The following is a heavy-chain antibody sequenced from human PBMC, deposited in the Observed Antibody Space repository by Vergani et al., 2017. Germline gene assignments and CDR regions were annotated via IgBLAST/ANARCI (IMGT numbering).Heavy chain of an antibody. V-gene: IGHV4-39*07. J-gene: IGHJ5*02. CDR3: ASSQTSIAASSTSNGFDP. D-gene: IGHD6-6*01. Sequence: QLQLQESGPGLVKPSETLSLTCTVSGGSISSSSYYWGWIRQPPGKGLEWIGSIYYSGSTYYNPSLKSRVTISVDTSKKQFSLKLSSVTAADTAVYYCASSQTSIAASSTSNGFDPWGQGTLVTVSS. CDR2: IYYSGST. CDR1: GGSISSSSYY.